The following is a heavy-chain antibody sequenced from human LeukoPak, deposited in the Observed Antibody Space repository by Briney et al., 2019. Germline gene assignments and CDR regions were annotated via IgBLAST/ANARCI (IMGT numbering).Heavy chain of an antibody. V-gene: IGHV3-72*01. Sequence: VGSLRLSCAASGFTLSDHYMDWVRQAPGKGLEWVGRSRNKANSYTTEYAASVKGRFTISRDDSKKSLYLQMNSLKTEDTAVYYCTRGAYHYDSSGYYNWYFDLWGRGTLVTVSS. CDR3: TRGAYHYDSSGYYNWYFDL. J-gene: IGHJ2*01. D-gene: IGHD3-22*01. CDR1: GFTLSDHY. CDR2: SRNKANSYTT.